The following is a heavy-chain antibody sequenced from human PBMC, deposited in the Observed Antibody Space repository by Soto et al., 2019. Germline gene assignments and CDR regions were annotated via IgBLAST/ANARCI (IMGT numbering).Heavy chain of an antibody. CDR2: IYYSGST. Sequence: SATLSLTCTVSGGSISSSSYYWGWIRQPPGKGLEWIGSIYYSGSTYYNPSLKSRVTISVDTSKNQFSLKLSSVTAADTAVYYCASHYGSGSYYVGYYGMDVWGQGTTVTVSS. J-gene: IGHJ6*02. CDR1: GGSISSSSYY. D-gene: IGHD3-10*01. CDR3: ASHYGSGSYYVGYYGMDV. V-gene: IGHV4-39*01.